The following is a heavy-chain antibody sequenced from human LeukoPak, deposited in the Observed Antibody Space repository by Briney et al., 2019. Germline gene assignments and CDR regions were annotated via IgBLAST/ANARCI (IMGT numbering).Heavy chain of an antibody. CDR1: GGSISSYY. D-gene: IGHD5-18*01. Sequence: SETLSLTCTVSGGSISSYYWSWIRQPPGKALEWVGFISYTGSTNYNPSLKSRVTISVDTSKNQFSLKLSSVTAADTAVYYCARGRFGGGYSYTSYYYYMDVWGKGTTVTVSS. J-gene: IGHJ6*03. CDR2: ISYTGST. CDR3: ARGRFGGGYSYTSYYYYMDV. V-gene: IGHV4-59*12.